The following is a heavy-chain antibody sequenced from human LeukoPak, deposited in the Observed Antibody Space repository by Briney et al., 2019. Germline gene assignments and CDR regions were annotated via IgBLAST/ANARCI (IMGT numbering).Heavy chain of an antibody. CDR1: GYTFTSHD. D-gene: IGHD2/OR15-2a*01. V-gene: IGHV1-8*01. Sequence: GASVKVSCKASGYTFTSHDINWVRQATGQGLEWMGWMNPNSGNTGYAQKFQGRVTMTRNTSISTAYMELSSLRSEDTAVYYCARVSNSALDFDYWGQGTLVTVSS. CDR2: MNPNSGNT. J-gene: IGHJ4*02. CDR3: ARVSNSALDFDY.